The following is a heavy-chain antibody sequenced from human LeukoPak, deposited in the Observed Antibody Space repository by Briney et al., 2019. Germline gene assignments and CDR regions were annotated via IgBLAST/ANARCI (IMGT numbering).Heavy chain of an antibody. CDR1: GGSISSYY. CDR3: ARVASSGRWFDP. CDR2: IYYSGST. J-gene: IGHJ5*02. Sequence: SETLSLTCTVSGGSISSYYWSWIRQPPGKGLEWIGYIYYSGSTNYNPSLKSRVTISVDTYKNQFSPKLSSVTAADTAVYYCARVASSGRWFDPWGQGTLVTVSS. V-gene: IGHV4-59*01. D-gene: IGHD1-26*01.